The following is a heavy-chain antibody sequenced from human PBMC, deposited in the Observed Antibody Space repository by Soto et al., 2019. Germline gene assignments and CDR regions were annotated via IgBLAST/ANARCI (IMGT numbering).Heavy chain of an antibody. CDR3: ARGALYSSDY. CDR2: INPNSGGT. CDR1: GGTFSSYA. Sequence: GASVKVSCKASGGTFSSYAISWVRQAPGQGLEWMGWINPNSGGTNHAQKFQGRVTMTRDTSISTAYMELSRLRSDDTAVYYCARGALYSSDYWGQGTLVTVSS. V-gene: IGHV1-2*02. D-gene: IGHD6-13*01. J-gene: IGHJ4*02.